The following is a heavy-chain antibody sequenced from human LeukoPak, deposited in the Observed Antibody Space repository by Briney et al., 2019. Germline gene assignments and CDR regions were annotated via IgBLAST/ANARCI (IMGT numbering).Heavy chain of an antibody. CDR2: IRSKAYGGTT. CDR1: GFTFGDYG. D-gene: IGHD3-10*01. V-gene: IGHV3-49*04. J-gene: IGHJ4*02. CDR3: TGSFGELTFFDY. Sequence: GGSLRLSCTASGFTFGDYGMNWVRQAPGKGLEWVSFIRSKAYGGTTEYAASVKGRFTMSRDDSKSIAYLQMNSLKTEDTAVYYCTGSFGELTFFDYWGQGTLVTVSS.